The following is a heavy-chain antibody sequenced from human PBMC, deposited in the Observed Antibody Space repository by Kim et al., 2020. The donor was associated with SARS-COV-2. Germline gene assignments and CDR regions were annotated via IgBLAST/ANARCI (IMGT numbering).Heavy chain of an antibody. Sequence: SETLSLTCTVSGGSISSGSYYWSWIRQPAGKGLEWIGRIYTSGSTNYNPSLKSRVTISVDTSKNQFSLKLSSVTAADTAVKYCAREDTAMVTGRYSGSYYYYYGMDVWGQGTTVTVSS. CDR3: AREDTAMVTGRYSGSYYYYYGMDV. CDR1: GGSISSGSYY. CDR2: IYTSGST. D-gene: IGHD5-18*01. V-gene: IGHV4-61*02. J-gene: IGHJ6*02.